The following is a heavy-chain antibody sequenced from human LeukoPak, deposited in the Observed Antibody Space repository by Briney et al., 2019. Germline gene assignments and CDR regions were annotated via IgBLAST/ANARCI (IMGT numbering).Heavy chain of an antibody. V-gene: IGHV7-4-1*02. D-gene: IGHD2-15*01. J-gene: IGHJ5*02. Sequence: ASVKVSCKASGYTSTTYAINWVRQVPGQGLEWMGWINTDTENPTYAQGFTGRFVFSLDTSVSTAYLQISSLKAEDTAVYYCARGSGYCSAGSCHFDPWGQGTLVTVSS. CDR2: INTDTENP. CDR3: ARGSGYCSAGSCHFDP. CDR1: GYTSTTYA.